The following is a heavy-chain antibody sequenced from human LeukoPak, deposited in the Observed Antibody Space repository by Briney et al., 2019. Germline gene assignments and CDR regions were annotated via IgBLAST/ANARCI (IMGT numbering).Heavy chain of an antibody. D-gene: IGHD2-2*02. CDR2: IRYDGSNK. Sequence: GGSLRLSCAASGFTCSSYGMHWVRQAPGKGLEWVAFIRYDGSNKYYADSVKGRFTISRDNSKNTLYLQMNSLRVEDTAVYYCAKDASGFCSSSSCYTNDYWGQGTLVTVSS. J-gene: IGHJ4*02. CDR3: AKDASGFCSSSSCYTNDY. CDR1: GFTCSSYG. V-gene: IGHV3-30*02.